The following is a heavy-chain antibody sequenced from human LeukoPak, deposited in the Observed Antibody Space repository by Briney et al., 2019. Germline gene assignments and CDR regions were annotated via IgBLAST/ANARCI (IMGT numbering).Heavy chain of an antibody. Sequence: PGGSLRLSCAASGFTFSTYAMGWVRQAPGEGLEWVSSIKGGGGDPFYADSVRGRFTISRDKSKNTLYLQLNSLRPGDTAVYFCAQGGHDFNPFYYWGQGTLVTVSS. D-gene: IGHD2-21*02. CDR1: GFTFSTYA. CDR3: AQGGHDFNPFYY. V-gene: IGHV3-23*01. J-gene: IGHJ4*02. CDR2: IKGGGGDP.